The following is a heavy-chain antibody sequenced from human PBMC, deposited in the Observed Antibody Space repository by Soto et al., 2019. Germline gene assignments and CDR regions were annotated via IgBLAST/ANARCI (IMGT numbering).Heavy chain of an antibody. V-gene: IGHV3-23*01. Sequence: EVQLLESGGGLVQPGGSLRLSCAASGFTFSSYAMSWVRQAPGKGLEWVSAISGSGGSTYYADSVKGRFTISRDNSKNTLYLQMNGLRAEDTAVYYCAKDGALSWFGELFSFFDYWGQGTLVTVSS. CDR3: AKDGALSWFGELFSFFDY. D-gene: IGHD3-10*01. CDR2: ISGSGGST. CDR1: GFTFSSYA. J-gene: IGHJ4*02.